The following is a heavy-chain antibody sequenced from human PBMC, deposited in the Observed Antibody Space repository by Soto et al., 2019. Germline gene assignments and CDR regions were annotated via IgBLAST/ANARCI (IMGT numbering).Heavy chain of an antibody. CDR3: ATETARCSSTSCYTGGAYNRFDP. CDR1: GNSFTRYW. V-gene: IGHV5-10-1*01. D-gene: IGHD2-2*02. Sequence: GEFLTISWTGAGNSFTRYWISLVRPLPGKGLEWMGRIDPSDSYTNYSPSFQGHVTISADKSISTAYLQWSSLKASDTAMYYCATETARCSSTSCYTGGAYNRFDPWGQGTLVTVSS. J-gene: IGHJ5*02. CDR2: IDPSDSYT.